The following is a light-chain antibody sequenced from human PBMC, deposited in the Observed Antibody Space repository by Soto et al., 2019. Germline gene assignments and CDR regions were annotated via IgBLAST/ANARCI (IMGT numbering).Light chain of an antibody. V-gene: IGKV3-20*01. CDR3: QHYNSYSEA. CDR1: QSVSSNY. CDR2: GAS. Sequence: EIVLTQSPGTLSLSPGERATLSCRASQSVSSNYLAWYQQKPGQAPRLLIYGASSRATGIPARFIGNGSGTEFTLTISSLQSEDFATYYCQHYNSYSEAFGQGTKVDIK. J-gene: IGKJ1*01.